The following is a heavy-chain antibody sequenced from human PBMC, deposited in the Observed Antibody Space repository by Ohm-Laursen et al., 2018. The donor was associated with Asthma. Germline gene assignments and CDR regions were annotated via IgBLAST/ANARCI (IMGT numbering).Heavy chain of an antibody. CDR3: ARDGGEIQPSYGDYGEGGFDY. J-gene: IGHJ4*02. Sequence: SLRLSCAASGFTFSSYAMHWVRQAPGKGLEWVAVISYDGSNKYYADSVKGRFTISRDNSKNTLYLQMNSLRAEDTAVYYCARDGGEIQPSYGDYGEGGFDYWGQGTLVTVPS. D-gene: IGHD4-17*01. CDR1: GFTFSSYA. V-gene: IGHV3-30-3*01. CDR2: ISYDGSNK.